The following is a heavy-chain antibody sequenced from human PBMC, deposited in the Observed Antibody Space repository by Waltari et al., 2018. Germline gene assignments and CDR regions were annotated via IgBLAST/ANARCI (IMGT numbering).Heavy chain of an antibody. V-gene: IGHV1-69*01. Sequence: QVQLVQSGAEVKKPGSSVKVSCKASGGTFSSYAISWVRQAPGQGLEWMGGIIPIFGQANYAQKCQGRVTITADESTSTAYMELSSLGSEDTAVYYCARVNAWEQQLPTVDYWGQGTLVTVSS. CDR3: ARVNAWEQQLPTVDY. CDR2: IIPIFGQA. D-gene: IGHD6-13*01. CDR1: GGTFSSYA. J-gene: IGHJ4*02.